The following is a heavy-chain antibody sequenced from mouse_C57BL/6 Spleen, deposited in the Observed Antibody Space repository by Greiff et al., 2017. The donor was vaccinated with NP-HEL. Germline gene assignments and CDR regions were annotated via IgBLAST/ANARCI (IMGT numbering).Heavy chain of an antibody. Sequence: EVQRVESGGGLVQPGGSLKLSCAASGFTFSDYYMYWVRQTPEKRLEWVAYISNGGGSTYYPDTVKGRFTISRDNAKNTLYLQMSRLKSEDTAMYYCARNPPITTVVATDAMDYWGQGTSVTVSS. J-gene: IGHJ4*01. CDR3: ARNPPITTVVATDAMDY. V-gene: IGHV5-12*01. D-gene: IGHD1-1*01. CDR2: ISNGGGST. CDR1: GFTFSDYY.